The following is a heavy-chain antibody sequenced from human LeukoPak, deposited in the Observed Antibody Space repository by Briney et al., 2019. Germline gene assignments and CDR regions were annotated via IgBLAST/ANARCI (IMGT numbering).Heavy chain of an antibody. CDR3: AREAYYYDSSGYYYFDY. V-gene: IGHV1-69*01. Sequence: GASVKVSCKASGGTFSSYAISWVRQAPGLGLEWMGGIIPIFGTANYAQKFQGRVTITADESTSTAYMELSSLRSEDTAVYYCAREAYYYDSSGYYYFDYWGQGTLVTVSS. D-gene: IGHD3-22*01. CDR1: GGTFSSYA. J-gene: IGHJ4*02. CDR2: IIPIFGTA.